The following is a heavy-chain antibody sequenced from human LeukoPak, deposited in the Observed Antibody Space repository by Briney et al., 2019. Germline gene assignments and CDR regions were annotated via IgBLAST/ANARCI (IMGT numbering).Heavy chain of an antibody. V-gene: IGHV3-7*01. CDR1: GFTFSSYW. CDR3: ARDLDSSGWYGYYYYYYGMDV. D-gene: IGHD6-19*01. J-gene: IGHJ6*02. Sequence: GGSLRLSCAASGFTFSSYWMSWVRQAPGKGLEWVANKKQDGSEKYYVDSVKGRFTISRDNAKNSLYLQMNSLRAEDTAVYYCARDLDSSGWYGYYYYYYGMDVWGQGTTVTVSS. CDR2: KKQDGSEK.